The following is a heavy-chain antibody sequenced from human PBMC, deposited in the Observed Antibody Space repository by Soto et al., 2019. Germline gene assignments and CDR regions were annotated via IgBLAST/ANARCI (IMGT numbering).Heavy chain of an antibody. CDR2: ISDDGASI. V-gene: IGHV3-48*03. CDR1: GFSFSSFA. J-gene: IGHJ4*02. CDR3: ARENAVQAWLHHFDH. Sequence: GGSLRLSCEASGFSFSSFAMNWVRQAPGRGLEWVSYISDDGASIYYAASLKGRFTISRDNDKNSLSLQMNNLIAEDTAVYYCARENAVQAWLHHFDHWGLGTLVTVSS. D-gene: IGHD5-18*01.